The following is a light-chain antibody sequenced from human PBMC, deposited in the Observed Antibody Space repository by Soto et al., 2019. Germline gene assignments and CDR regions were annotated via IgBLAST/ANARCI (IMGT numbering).Light chain of an antibody. J-gene: IGKJ2*02. V-gene: IGKV1-5*03. CDR2: KAS. Sequence: DIQMTQSPSTLTASVRDRVTITCRASQSISSWLAWYQQKPGKAPKLLIYKASSLESGVPSRFSGSGSGTEFTLTISSLQPHDFATYYCQQYNSYCTFGQGTKVDIK. CDR1: QSISSW. CDR3: QQYNSYCT.